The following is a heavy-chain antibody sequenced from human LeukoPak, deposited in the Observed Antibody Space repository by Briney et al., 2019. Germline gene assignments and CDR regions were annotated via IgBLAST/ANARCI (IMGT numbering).Heavy chain of an antibody. CDR2: IRSKTYGGTT. D-gene: IGHD3-22*01. CDR1: GFTFGDYA. J-gene: IGHJ4*02. V-gene: IGHV3-49*04. Sequence: GGSLRLSCTASGFTFGDYAMSWVRQAPGKGLECVGFIRSKTYGGTTEYAASVKGRFTISRDDSKSIAYLQMNSLKTEDTAVYYCTRTYYYDTYYFDYWGQGTLVTVSS. CDR3: TRTYYYDTYYFDY.